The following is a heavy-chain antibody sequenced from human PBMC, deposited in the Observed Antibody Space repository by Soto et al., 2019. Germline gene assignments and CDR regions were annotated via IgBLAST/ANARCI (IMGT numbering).Heavy chain of an antibody. V-gene: IGHV3-11*01. J-gene: IGHJ4*02. Sequence: QVLLVESGGGLVKSGGSLRLSCAVSGFIFSDYHMAWVRQAPGKGLEWVSFIDKSGTTIYYADSVRGRFTISRDNAKNSLYLQLNTLRAEDTAVYYCARVTPFGGDFLYCFDSWGQGTLVTVSS. CDR3: ARVTPFGGDFLYCFDS. D-gene: IGHD2-21*02. CDR2: IDKSGTTI. CDR1: GFIFSDYH.